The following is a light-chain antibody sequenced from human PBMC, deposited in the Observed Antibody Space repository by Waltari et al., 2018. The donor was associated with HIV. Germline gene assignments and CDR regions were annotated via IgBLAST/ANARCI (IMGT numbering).Light chain of an antibody. V-gene: IGLV1-47*01. CDR3: AAWDDSLSGLHWV. J-gene: IGLJ3*02. CDR2: RNN. CDR1: SSNLGSNY. Sequence: QSVLTQPPSASGTPGQRVTIPCSGSSSNLGSNYVYWYQQLPGTAPQLLFYRNNQRPSGVPDRFSGSKSGTSASLAISGLRSEDEADYYCAAWDDSLSGLHWVFGGGTKLTVL.